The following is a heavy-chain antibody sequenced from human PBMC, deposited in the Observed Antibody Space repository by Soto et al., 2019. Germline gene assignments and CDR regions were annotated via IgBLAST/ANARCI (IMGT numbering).Heavy chain of an antibody. D-gene: IGHD2-2*02. J-gene: IGHJ6*02. Sequence: GASVKVSCKASGYTFTSYYMHWVRQAPGQGLEWMGIINPSGGSTSYAQKFQGRVTMTRGTSTSTVYMELSSLRSEDTAVYYCARSMCSSTSCYKDYYYYGMDVWGQGTTVTVSS. CDR1: GYTFTSYY. CDR3: ARSMCSSTSCYKDYYYYGMDV. V-gene: IGHV1-46*01. CDR2: INPSGGST.